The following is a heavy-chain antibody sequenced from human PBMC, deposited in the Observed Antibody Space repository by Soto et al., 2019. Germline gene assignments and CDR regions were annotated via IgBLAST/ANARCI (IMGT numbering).Heavy chain of an antibody. CDR1: GFSLSTSGVG. Sequence: QITLKESGPTLVRPTQTLTLTSAFSGFSLSTSGVGVGWIRQPPVNALEWLAVIYWDDSKHYSPSLRSRLTITKDTSKNQVVLTMTNMDPMYTGTYYCAHKGPEDWPLDYWCQGTLVTVSS. CDR3: AHKGPEDWPLDY. J-gene: IGHJ4*02. D-gene: IGHD3-9*01. V-gene: IGHV2-5*02. CDR2: IYWDDSK.